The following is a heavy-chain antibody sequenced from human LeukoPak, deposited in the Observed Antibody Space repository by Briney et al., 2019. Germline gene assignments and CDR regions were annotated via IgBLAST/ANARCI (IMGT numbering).Heavy chain of an antibody. CDR2: ISAYNGDT. CDR1: GYTFSKYG. CDR3: TRVPMYYYDSSAYYADY. D-gene: IGHD3-22*01. Sequence: ASVKVSCKASGYTFSKYGISWVRQAPGQGLEWMGWISAYNGDTKYAQKFQARVTMTTDTSTNTAYMELRSLRSDDTAVYYCTRVPMYYYDSSAYYADYWGQGTLVTVSS. J-gene: IGHJ4*02. V-gene: IGHV1-18*01.